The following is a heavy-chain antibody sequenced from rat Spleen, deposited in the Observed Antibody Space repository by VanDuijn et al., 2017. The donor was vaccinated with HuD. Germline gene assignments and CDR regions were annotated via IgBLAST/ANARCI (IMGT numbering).Heavy chain of an antibody. CDR2: ISSGGNT. V-gene: IGHV2-6*01. CDR3: TSPFRWFAY. Sequence: QVQLKESGPGLVQPSQTLSLTCTVSGFSLISNTVHWVRQPPGKGLEWIAAISSGGNTYYNSGLKSRLGISRDTSKSQVFLKMNSLQTEDTAIYFCTSPFRWFAYWGQGTLVTVSS. J-gene: IGHJ3*01. CDR1: GFSLISNT.